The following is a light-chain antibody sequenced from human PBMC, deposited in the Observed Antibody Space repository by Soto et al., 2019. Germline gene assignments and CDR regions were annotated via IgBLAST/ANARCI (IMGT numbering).Light chain of an antibody. J-gene: IGKJ1*01. V-gene: IGKV3-20*01. CDR3: QQYGTSPKT. CDR2: GAS. CDR1: QSVRSNY. Sequence: EIVLTQSPGTLSLSPGERVALSCRASQSVRSNYLAWYQQKPGQAPRLLIYGASSRATGIPDRFSGSGSGTDFTLTISRLEPVDFAVYFCQQYGTSPKTFGQGTKVHIK.